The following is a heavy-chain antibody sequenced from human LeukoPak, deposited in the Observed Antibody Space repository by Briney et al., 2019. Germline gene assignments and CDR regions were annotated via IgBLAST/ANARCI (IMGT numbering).Heavy chain of an antibody. J-gene: IGHJ6*03. V-gene: IGHV4-4*07. Sequence: PSETLSLTCTVSGGSISSYYWSWIRQPAGKGLEWIGRIYTSGSTNYNPSLKSRVTISVDTSKNQFSLKLSSVTAADTAVYYCARSPPVSSLFYYYYYYYMDVWGKGTTVTISS. CDR1: GGSISSYY. CDR2: IYTSGST. D-gene: IGHD6-6*01. CDR3: ARSPPVSSLFYYYYYYYMDV.